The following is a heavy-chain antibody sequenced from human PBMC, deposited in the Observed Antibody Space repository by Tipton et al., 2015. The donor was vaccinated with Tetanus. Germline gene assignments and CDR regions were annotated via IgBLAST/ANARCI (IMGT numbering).Heavy chain of an antibody. CDR1: GYIFNNYW. CDR3: ARAHCTDGVCNFDF. D-gene: IGHD2-8*01. CDR2: IYPGDSDT. V-gene: IGHV5-51*01. Sequence: QLVQSGGEVKKPGESLKISCKGSGYIFNNYWIGWVRQKPGKGLEWMGIIYPGDSDTRYSPSFQGQVTISVDKSINTAYLQRSSLKASDTSMFYCARAHCTDGVCNFDFWGQGALVTVAS. J-gene: IGHJ4*02.